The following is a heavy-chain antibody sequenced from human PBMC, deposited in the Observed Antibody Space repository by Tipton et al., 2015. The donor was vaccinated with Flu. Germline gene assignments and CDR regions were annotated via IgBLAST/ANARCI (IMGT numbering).Heavy chain of an antibody. CDR3: ARGDLGYYGSGIYYFDY. D-gene: IGHD3-10*01. Sequence: TLSLTCTVSGGSISGYYWSWIRQPPGKGLEWIGYMHYGGSANYSPSLKSRVTISVDTSKNQFSLWLTSVTAADTAVYYCARGDLGYYGSGIYYFDYWGQGSLVTVSS. J-gene: IGHJ4*02. V-gene: IGHV4-59*01. CDR1: GGSISGYY. CDR2: MHYGGSA.